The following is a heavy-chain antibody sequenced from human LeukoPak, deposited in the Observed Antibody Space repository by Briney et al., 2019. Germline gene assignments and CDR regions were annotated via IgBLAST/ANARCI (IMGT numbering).Heavy chain of an antibody. CDR1: GFTFSSYA. Sequence: TGGSLRLSXAASGFTFSSYAMSWVRQAPGKGLEWVSAISGSGGSTYYADSVKGRFTISRDNSKNTLYLQMNSLRAEDTAVYYCAKDRPKIVVVPAAISRLDYWGQGTLVTVSS. CDR3: AKDRPKIVVVPAAISRLDY. J-gene: IGHJ4*02. D-gene: IGHD2-2*01. CDR2: ISGSGGST. V-gene: IGHV3-23*01.